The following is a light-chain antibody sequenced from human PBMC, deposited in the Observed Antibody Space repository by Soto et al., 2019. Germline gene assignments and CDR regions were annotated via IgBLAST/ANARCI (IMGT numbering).Light chain of an antibody. CDR1: GNDVGAYNY. CDR3: SSFAATHTYI. J-gene: IGLJ1*01. V-gene: IGLV2-11*01. Sequence: QSALTQPRSVSGSPGQSVTISCTGTGNDVGAYNYVSWYQQHPGRPPKLMIYDVAKRPSGVPDRFSGSKSGNTASLTISGLQDEDEADYYCSSFAATHTYIFGTGTKVTVL. CDR2: DVA.